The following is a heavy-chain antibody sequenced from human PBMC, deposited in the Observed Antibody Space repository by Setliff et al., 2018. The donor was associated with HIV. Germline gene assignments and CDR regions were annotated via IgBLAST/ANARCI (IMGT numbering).Heavy chain of an antibody. Sequence: SLTCTVSGDSISDYYWTWVRQPPGKGLEWIGYIYYSGSTNYNPSLKSRVTISVDTSKNQFPLELTSLTAADTAVYYCARAYDYSNYFHYYMDVWGKGTTVTVSS. CDR1: GDSISDYY. CDR3: ARAYDYSNYFHYYMDV. V-gene: IGHV4-59*01. J-gene: IGHJ6*03. CDR2: IYYSGST. D-gene: IGHD4-4*01.